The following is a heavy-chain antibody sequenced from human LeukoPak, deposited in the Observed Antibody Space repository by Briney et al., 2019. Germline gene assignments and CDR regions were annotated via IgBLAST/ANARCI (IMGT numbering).Heavy chain of an antibody. CDR2: INHSGST. CDR3: ARAGYGDYAVDAFDI. Sequence: SETLSLTCAVYGGSFSGYYWSWIRQPPGKGLEWIGEINHSGSTNYNPSLKSRVTISVDTSKNQFSLKLTSVTAADTAVYYCARAGYGDYAVDAFDIWGQGTMVTVSS. J-gene: IGHJ3*02. D-gene: IGHD4-17*01. V-gene: IGHV4-34*01. CDR1: GGSFSGYY.